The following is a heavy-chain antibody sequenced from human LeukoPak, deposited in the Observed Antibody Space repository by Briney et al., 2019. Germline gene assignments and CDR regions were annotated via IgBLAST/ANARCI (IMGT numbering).Heavy chain of an antibody. V-gene: IGHV3-21*01. CDR1: GFTFSSYS. CDR3: ARDLTRITIFGVISGYMDV. Sequence: KPGGSLRLSCAASGFTFSSYSMNWVRQAPGKGLEWVSSISSSSSYIYYADSVKGRFTISRDNAKNSLYLQMNSLRAEDTAVYYCARDLTRITIFGVISGYMDVWGKGPTVTVSS. CDR2: ISSSSSYI. J-gene: IGHJ6*03. D-gene: IGHD3-3*01.